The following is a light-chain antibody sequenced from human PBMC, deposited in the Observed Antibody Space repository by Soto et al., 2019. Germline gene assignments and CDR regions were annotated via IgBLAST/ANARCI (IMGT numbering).Light chain of an antibody. Sequence: DIQLTQSPSALSASIGDRVTITCRASQPVITSLAWYQHKPGEAPKLLIYDASILQTGVPSRFSGYASGTEFTLTITSVQPDDFATYYCQQYNSYWTFGQGTKVDIK. CDR2: DAS. CDR3: QQYNSYWT. J-gene: IGKJ1*01. V-gene: IGKV1-5*01. CDR1: QPVITS.